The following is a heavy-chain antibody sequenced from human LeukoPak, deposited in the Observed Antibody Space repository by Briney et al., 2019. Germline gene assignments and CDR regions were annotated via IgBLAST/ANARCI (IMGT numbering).Heavy chain of an antibody. CDR2: IIPIFGTA. CDR3: ANSEDTAMEYDY. CDR1: GGTFSSYA. V-gene: IGHV1-69*13. D-gene: IGHD5-18*01. Sequence: AASVKVSCKASGGTFSSYAISWVRQAPGQGLEWIGGIIPIFGTANYAQKFQGRVTITADESTSTAHMELSSLRSEDTAVYYCANSEDTAMEYDYWGQGTLVTVSS. J-gene: IGHJ4*02.